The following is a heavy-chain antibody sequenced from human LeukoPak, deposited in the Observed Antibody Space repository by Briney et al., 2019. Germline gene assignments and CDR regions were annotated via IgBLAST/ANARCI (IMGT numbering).Heavy chain of an antibody. V-gene: IGHV4-61*02. CDR2: IYTSGST. CDR3: ARDRHGGMDV. CDR1: GASISSGSYY. J-gene: IGHJ6*02. Sequence: SETLSLTCTASGASISSGSYYWSWIRQPAGKGLEWIGRIYTSGSTNYNPSLKSRVTISVDTSKNQFSLKLSSVTAADTAVYYCARDRHGGMDVWGQGATVTVSS.